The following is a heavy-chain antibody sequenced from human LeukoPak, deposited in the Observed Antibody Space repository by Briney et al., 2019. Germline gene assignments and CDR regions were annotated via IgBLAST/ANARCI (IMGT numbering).Heavy chain of an antibody. D-gene: IGHD3-10*01. J-gene: IGHJ4*02. CDR1: GYSFTSYW. V-gene: IGHV5-51*01. CDR2: IYPGDSDT. CDR3: ALIRGVLSYYFDY. Sequence: GASLQISCKGSGYSFTSYWIGWVRQMPGKGLEWMGIIYPGDSDTRYSPSFQGQVTISADKSISTAYLQWSSLKASDTAMYYCALIRGVLSYYFDYWGQGTLVTVSS.